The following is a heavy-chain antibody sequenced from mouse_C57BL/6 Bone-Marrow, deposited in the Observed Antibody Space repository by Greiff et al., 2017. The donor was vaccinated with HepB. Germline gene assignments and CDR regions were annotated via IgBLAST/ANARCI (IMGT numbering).Heavy chain of an antibody. CDR2: IHPNSGST. CDR1: GYTFTSYW. CDR3: AYLRVFLDY. J-gene: IGHJ2*01. D-gene: IGHD1-1*01. Sequence: QVQLQQPGAELVKPGASVKLSCKASGYTFTSYWMHWVKQRPGQGLEWIGMIHPNSGSTNYNEKFKSKATLTVDKSSSTAYMELRSLTSEDSAVYFCAYLRVFLDYWGQVTTLTVSS. V-gene: IGHV1-64*01.